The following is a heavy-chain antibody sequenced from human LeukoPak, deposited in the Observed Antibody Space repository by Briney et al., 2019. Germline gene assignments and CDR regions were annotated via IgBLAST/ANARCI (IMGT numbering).Heavy chain of an antibody. CDR3: ARDPPNTTGHIFDY. CDR1: GFTVSSNY. J-gene: IGHJ4*02. CDR2: IWYDGSNK. D-gene: IGHD7-27*01. V-gene: IGHV3-33*08. Sequence: GGSLRLSCAASGFTVSSNYMSWVRQAPGKGLEWVAVIWYDGSNKYYADSVKGRFTISRDNSKNTLYLQMNSLRAEDTAVYYCARDPPNTTGHIFDYWGQGTLVTVSS.